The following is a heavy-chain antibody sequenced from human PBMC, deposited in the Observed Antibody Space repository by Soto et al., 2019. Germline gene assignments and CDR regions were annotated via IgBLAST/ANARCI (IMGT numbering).Heavy chain of an antibody. V-gene: IGHV1-2*02. D-gene: IGHD1-26*01. Sequence: QVQLVQSGAEVKKSGASVKVSCKASGYTFIGYYIHWVRQAPGQGPEWMGEISPNSGGTKYAQRFQGRVTMTRDTSITTVYMELSNLSPDDTAVYYCGKGRSGDVGVFYWGQGTLVTVYS. CDR3: GKGRSGDVGVFY. CDR1: GYTFIGYY. J-gene: IGHJ4*02. CDR2: ISPNSGGT.